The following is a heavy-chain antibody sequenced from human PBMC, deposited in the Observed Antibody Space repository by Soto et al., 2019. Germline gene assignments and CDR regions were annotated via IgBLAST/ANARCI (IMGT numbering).Heavy chain of an antibody. Sequence: GGSLRLSCAASGFTFSSYGMHWVRQAPGKGLEWVALISYDGSNKWYADSVKGRFTISRENSNNTLYLQMNSLRGEDTAVYYCAKDRWTKVNWRQLECYFDNWGQGTLVTVSS. CDR2: ISYDGSNK. J-gene: IGHJ4*02. D-gene: IGHD3-3*01. V-gene: IGHV3-30*18. CDR1: GFTFSSYG. CDR3: AKDRWTKVNWRQLECYFDN.